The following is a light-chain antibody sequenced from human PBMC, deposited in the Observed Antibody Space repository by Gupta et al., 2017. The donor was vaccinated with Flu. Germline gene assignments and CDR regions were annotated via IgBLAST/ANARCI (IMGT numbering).Light chain of an antibody. CDR2: EVS. Sequence: SVTISCTGTSSDVGGYKYVSWYQQYPGKATKLMIYEVSKRPSGVPDRFSGSKSGNTASLTVSGLQAEDEAGYYCSSYAGGNNWVFGGGTKLTVL. J-gene: IGLJ3*02. V-gene: IGLV2-8*01. CDR3: SSYAGGNNWV. CDR1: SSDVGGYKY.